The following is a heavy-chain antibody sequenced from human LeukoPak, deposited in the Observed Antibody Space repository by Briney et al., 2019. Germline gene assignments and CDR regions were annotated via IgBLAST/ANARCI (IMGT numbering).Heavy chain of an antibody. CDR3: ARTAYYYDSSGRDYFDY. CDR1: GYSISSGYY. Sequence: PSETLSLTCNVSGYSISSGYYWGWIRQPPGKGLEWIGSIYNSGSTYYNPSLESRVTISVDTSENQFSLKLSSVTAADTAVYYCARTAYYYDSSGRDYFDYWGQGTLVTVSS. J-gene: IGHJ4*02. CDR2: IYNSGST. V-gene: IGHV4-38-2*02. D-gene: IGHD3-22*01.